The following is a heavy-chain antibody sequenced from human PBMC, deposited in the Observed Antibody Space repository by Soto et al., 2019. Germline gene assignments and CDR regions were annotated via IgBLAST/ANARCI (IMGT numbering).Heavy chain of an antibody. CDR2: INHSGST. D-gene: IGHD4-4*01. V-gene: IGHV4-34*01. CDR1: GGSFSGYY. Sequence: SETLSLTCAVYGGSFSGYYWSWIRQPPGKGLEWIGEINHSGSTNYNPSLKSRVTISVDTSKNQFSLKLSSVTAADTAVYYCARGPPGGTVTYYYYGMDVWGQGTTVTVSS. CDR3: ARGPPGGTVTYYYYGMDV. J-gene: IGHJ6*02.